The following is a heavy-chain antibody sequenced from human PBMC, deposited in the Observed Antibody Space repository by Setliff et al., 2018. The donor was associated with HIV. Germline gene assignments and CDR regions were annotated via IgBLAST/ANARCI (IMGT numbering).Heavy chain of an antibody. Sequence: PSETLSLTCAVSGDSISSSNWWNWVRQPPGKGLEWIGEIYHSGSTNYNPSLKSRVTISVDKSKNQFSLKLTSVTAADTAVYYCASAVGSSSWLRALDYWGQGTLVTAPQ. CDR1: GDSISSSNW. CDR2: IYHSGST. J-gene: IGHJ4*02. CDR3: ASAVGSSSWLRALDY. D-gene: IGHD6-13*01. V-gene: IGHV4-4*02.